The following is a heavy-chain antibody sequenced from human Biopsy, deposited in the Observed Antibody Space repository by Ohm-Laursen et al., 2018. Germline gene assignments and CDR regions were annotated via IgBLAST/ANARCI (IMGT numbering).Heavy chain of an antibody. J-gene: IGHJ6*02. D-gene: IGHD1-26*01. Sequence: LRLSCAASGFPYSNARKTWGRQAPGNGLERVAIICYDGNSEYYADSVKGRFTIPRDNSRNTVYLQMNSLRAEDTAIYYCARDPIVGSKADGMDVWGQGTTVTVSS. V-gene: IGHV3-33*08. CDR1: GFPYSNAR. CDR2: ICYDGNSE. CDR3: ARDPIVGSKADGMDV.